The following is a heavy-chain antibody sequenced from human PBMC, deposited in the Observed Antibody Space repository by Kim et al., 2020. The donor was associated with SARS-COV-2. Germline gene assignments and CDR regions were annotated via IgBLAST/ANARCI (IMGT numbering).Heavy chain of an antibody. J-gene: IGHJ4*02. Sequence: SETLSLTCAVYGGSFSGYYWSWIRQPPGKGLEWIGEINDSGGTNYNPSLKSRVTISVGTSKNQFSLKLSSVTAADTAMYYCTVDFVWGQGTLVTVSS. V-gene: IGHV4-34*01. CDR2: INDSGGT. CDR1: GGSFSGYY. D-gene: IGHD6-19*01. CDR3: TVDFV.